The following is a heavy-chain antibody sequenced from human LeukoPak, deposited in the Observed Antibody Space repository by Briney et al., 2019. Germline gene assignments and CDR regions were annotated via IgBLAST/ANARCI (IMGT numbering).Heavy chain of an antibody. CDR3: ATYSILNAREFRY. Sequence: GGSLRLSCAASGFTVSSNYMSWVRQAPGKGLEWVSVIYSGGSTYYADSVKGRFTISRDNAKNSVYLQMNSLGADDTAVYYCATYSILNAREFRYWGQGTLVTVTS. V-gene: IGHV3-66*01. CDR2: IYSGGST. CDR1: GFTVSSNY. D-gene: IGHD4-11*01. J-gene: IGHJ1*01.